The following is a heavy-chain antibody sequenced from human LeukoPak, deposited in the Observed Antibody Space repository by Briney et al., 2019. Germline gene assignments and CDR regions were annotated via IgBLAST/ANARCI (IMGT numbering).Heavy chain of an antibody. CDR1: GFTFSSYA. CDR2: ISGSGGST. V-gene: IGHV3-23*01. CDR3: SLRYCSGTSCPGY. Sequence: GGSLTLLCAASGFTFSSYAMSWVRQAPGKGREWVSAISGSGGSTYYADSVKGRFTISRDNPKNTLYLHMNSLKTEDTAVYYCSLRYCSGTSCPGYWGQGTLVTVSS. D-gene: IGHD2-8*02. J-gene: IGHJ4*02.